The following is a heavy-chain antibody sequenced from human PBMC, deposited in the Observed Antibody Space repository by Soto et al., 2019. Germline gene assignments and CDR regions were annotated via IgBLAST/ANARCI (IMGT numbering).Heavy chain of an antibody. Sequence: SETLSLTCTVSGGSISSYYWSWIRQPPGKGLEWIGYIYYSGSTNYNPSLKSRVTISVDTSKNQFSLKLSSVTAADTAVYYCARLEGFDDFWSGYYPRQYYLDYWGQGTLVTVSS. V-gene: IGHV4-59*08. J-gene: IGHJ4*02. CDR2: IYYSGST. CDR3: ARLEGFDDFWSGYYPRQYYLDY. CDR1: GGSISSYY. D-gene: IGHD3-3*01.